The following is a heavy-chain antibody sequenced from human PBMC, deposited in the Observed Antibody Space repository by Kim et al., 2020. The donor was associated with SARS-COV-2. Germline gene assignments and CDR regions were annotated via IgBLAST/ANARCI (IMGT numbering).Heavy chain of an antibody. J-gene: IGHJ4*02. Sequence: QGFTGRFVFSLDTSVSTAYLQISSLKAEDTAVYYCARGGYDSSGYLYFDYWGQGTLVTVSS. CDR3: ARGGYDSSGYLYFDY. V-gene: IGHV7-4-1*02. D-gene: IGHD3-22*01.